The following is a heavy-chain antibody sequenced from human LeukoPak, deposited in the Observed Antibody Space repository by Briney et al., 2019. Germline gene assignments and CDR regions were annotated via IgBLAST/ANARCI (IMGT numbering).Heavy chain of an antibody. CDR2: ISPNSGGT. V-gene: IGHV1-2*02. CDR3: ARDSTGGYPDY. Sequence: ASVKVSCKACGYTFTEYYIHGVRQAAGRGLAYMGWISPNSGGTNYAQMFQGRVTMTSDTSINTAFMELRSLRSDDTAVFYCARDSTGGYPDYWGQGTLVTVSA. CDR1: GYTFTEYY. D-gene: IGHD7-27*01. J-gene: IGHJ4*02.